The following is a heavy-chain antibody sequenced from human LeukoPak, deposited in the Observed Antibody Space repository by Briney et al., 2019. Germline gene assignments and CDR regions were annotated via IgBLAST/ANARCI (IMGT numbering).Heavy chain of an antibody. CDR1: GGSISSSSYY. D-gene: IGHD6-13*01. CDR2: IYYSGST. J-gene: IGHJ3*02. CDR3: ARVFHHSSSWYGVYDAFDI. Sequence: SETLSLTCTVSGGSISSSSYYWGWIRQPPGKGLGWIGSIYYSGSTYYNPSLKSRVTISVDTSKNQFSLKLSSVTAADTAVYYCARVFHHSSSWYGVYDAFDIWGQGTMVTVSS. V-gene: IGHV4-39*07.